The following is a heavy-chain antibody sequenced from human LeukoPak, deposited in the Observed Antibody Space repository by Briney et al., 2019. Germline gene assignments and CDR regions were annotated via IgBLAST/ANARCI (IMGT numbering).Heavy chain of an antibody. CDR1: GYTLTDYY. V-gene: IGHV1-2*06. CDR2: INPNSGGT. Sequence: ASVKVSCKASGYTLTDYYMHWVRQAPGQGLERMGRINPNSGGTNYAQKFQGRVTMTRDTSISTVYMELSRLRSDDTAVYYCARVGYYESSGYYEYWGQGTLVTVSS. CDR3: ARVGYYESSGYYEY. J-gene: IGHJ4*02. D-gene: IGHD3-22*01.